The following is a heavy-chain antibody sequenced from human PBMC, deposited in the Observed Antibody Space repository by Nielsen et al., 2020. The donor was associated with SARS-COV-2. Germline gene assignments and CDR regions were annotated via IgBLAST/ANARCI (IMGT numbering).Heavy chain of an antibody. D-gene: IGHD4-11*01. V-gene: IGHV3-23*01. CDR3: ARDAAYSRFDY. CDR2: ISGRGGLT. CDR1: GFMFSQYA. J-gene: IGHJ4*02. Sequence: GESLKISCSTSGFMFSQYALAWVRQAPGKGLEWVSAISGRGGLTYYADSVKGRFVISRDISQNTVYLQMDSLRAEDTAVYYCARDAAYSRFDYWGQGTLVTVSS.